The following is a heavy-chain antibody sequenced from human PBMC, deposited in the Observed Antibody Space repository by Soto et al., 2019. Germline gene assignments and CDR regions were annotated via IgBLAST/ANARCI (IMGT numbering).Heavy chain of an antibody. Sequence: EVQLLESGGGVVRPGGSLRLSCVASGIIFSDYAMTWVRQAPGKGLEWVSTISGSAGSTYSADSVKGRFTISRDNAKNTLYLQMNSLTAEDTAVYYCGKEIASAYFPLDVWGQGPLVTVSS. V-gene: IGHV3-23*01. J-gene: IGHJ4*02. CDR1: GIIFSDYA. D-gene: IGHD2-21*01. CDR2: ISGSAGST. CDR3: GKEIASAYFPLDV.